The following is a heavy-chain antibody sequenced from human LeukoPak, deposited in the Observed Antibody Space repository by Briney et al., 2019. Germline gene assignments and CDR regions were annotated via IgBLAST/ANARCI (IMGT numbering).Heavy chain of an antibody. D-gene: IGHD4-11*01. Sequence: GASVKVPCKASGGTFSSYAISWVRQAPGQGLEWMGRIIPIFGIANYAQKFQGRVTITADKSTSTAYMELSSLRSEDTAVYYCARDRTDCSNLYYGMDVWGQGTTVTVSS. CDR1: GGTFSSYA. CDR3: ARDRTDCSNLYYGMDV. J-gene: IGHJ6*02. V-gene: IGHV1-69*04. CDR2: IIPIFGIA.